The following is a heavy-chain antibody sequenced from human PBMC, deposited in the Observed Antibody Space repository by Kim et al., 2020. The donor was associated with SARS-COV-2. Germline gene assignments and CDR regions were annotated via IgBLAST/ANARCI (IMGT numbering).Heavy chain of an antibody. Sequence: GGSLRLSCAASGFTFSDYSMNWVRQAPGKGLQWVSSISKSSSHMFYGDSVRGRFTISRDNAKNPLFLQMNTLRAEDTAVYYCARESLTAGATSPDFDCWGKGTLVTVSS. J-gene: IGHJ4*02. CDR1: GFTFSDYS. V-gene: IGHV3-21*04. CDR2: ISKSSSHM. D-gene: IGHD5-18*01. CDR3: ARESLTAGATSPDFDC.